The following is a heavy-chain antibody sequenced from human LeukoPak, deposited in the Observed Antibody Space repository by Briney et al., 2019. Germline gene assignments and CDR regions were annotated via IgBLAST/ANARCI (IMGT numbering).Heavy chain of an antibody. J-gene: IGHJ4*02. V-gene: IGHV3-23*01. Sequence: QTGGSLRLSCEVSGFTFSSHGMSWVRQAPGKGLEWVSVLSNSGGSTYYADSVKGRFTISRDNSKNTLYLQMNSLRAEDTAVYYCAKDQDYGGATFDYWGQGTLVTVSS. CDR3: AKDQDYGGATFDY. CDR1: GFTFSSHG. CDR2: LSNSGGST. D-gene: IGHD4-23*01.